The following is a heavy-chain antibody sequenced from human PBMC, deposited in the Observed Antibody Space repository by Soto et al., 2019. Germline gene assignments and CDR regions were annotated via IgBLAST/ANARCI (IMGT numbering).Heavy chain of an antibody. CDR1: GFTFSSYA. J-gene: IGHJ4*02. Sequence: EVQLLESGGGLVQPGGSLRLSCAASGFTFSSYAMSWVRQAPGKGLEWVSAISGSGGSTYYADSVKGRFTISRDNSKNTLYLQMNSLRAEDTAVYCCARARWSGVRGVIAYWGQGTLVTVSS. D-gene: IGHD3-10*01. V-gene: IGHV3-23*01. CDR3: ARARWSGVRGVIAY. CDR2: ISGSGGST.